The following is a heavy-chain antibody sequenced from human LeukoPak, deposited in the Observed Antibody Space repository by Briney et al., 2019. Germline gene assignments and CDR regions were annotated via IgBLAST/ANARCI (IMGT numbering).Heavy chain of an antibody. CDR3: ARSGPYYYGSGSFGLPSYYFDY. D-gene: IGHD3-10*01. J-gene: IGHJ4*02. V-gene: IGHV4-59*12. CDR1: GGSISSYY. CDR2: TYYSGST. Sequence: SETLSLTCTVSGGSISSYYWNWIRQPPGRGLEWIGCTYYSGSTNSNPSLKSRVTISVSTSKNQVSLKLSSVTAADTAVYYCARSGPYYYGSGSFGLPSYYFDYWGQGTLVTVSS.